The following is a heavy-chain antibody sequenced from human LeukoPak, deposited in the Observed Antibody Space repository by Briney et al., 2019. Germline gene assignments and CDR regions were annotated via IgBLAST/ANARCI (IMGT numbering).Heavy chain of an antibody. CDR2: IYSGGST. Sequence: PGGSLRLSCATSGFTFNTYAMSWVRQAPGKGLEWVSVIYSGGSTYYADPVKGRFTISRDNSKNTLYLQMNSLRAEDTAVYYCARDVSIVGATNPRGYYYYMDVWGKGTTVTISS. V-gene: IGHV3-66*01. CDR3: ARDVSIVGATNPRGYYYYMDV. J-gene: IGHJ6*03. D-gene: IGHD1-26*01. CDR1: GFTFNTYA.